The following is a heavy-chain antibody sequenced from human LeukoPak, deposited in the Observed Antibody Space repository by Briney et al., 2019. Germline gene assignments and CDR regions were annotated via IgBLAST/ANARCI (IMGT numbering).Heavy chain of an antibody. Sequence: PGQSLTLSCAASGFTFSIHGMHWGRQAPGKGLEWVAVRWDNGKNQYYEDSVKGRFAHSRDNYNNTLYFQMNTLRVEETSVYYCESGYCSGGNCRRNKMDWFDPGGQGTLVTVSS. CDR2: RWDNGKNQ. D-gene: IGHD2-15*01. CDR3: ESGYCSGGNCRRNKMDWFDP. CDR1: GFTFSIHG. J-gene: IGHJ5*02. V-gene: IGHV3-33*01.